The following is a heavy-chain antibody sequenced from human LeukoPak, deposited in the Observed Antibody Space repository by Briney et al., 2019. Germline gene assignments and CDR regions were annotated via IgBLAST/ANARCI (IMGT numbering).Heavy chain of an antibody. CDR2: ISGSGGST. J-gene: IGHJ4*02. CDR1: GFTFSSYA. D-gene: IGHD3-16*01. CDR3: AKGYYDYVWGSYYFDY. Sequence: GGSLRLSCAASGFTFSSYAMSWVRQAPGKGLEWVSAISGSGGSTYYADSVKGRFTISRDNSRDTLYLQMNSLRAEDTAVYYCAKGYYDYVWGSYYFDYWSQGTLVTVSS. V-gene: IGHV3-23*01.